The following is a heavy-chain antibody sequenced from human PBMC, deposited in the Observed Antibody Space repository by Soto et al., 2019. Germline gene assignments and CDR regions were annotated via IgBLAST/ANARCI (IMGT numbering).Heavy chain of an antibody. J-gene: IGHJ4*02. Sequence: SETLSLTCTVSGGSISGFYWSWIRQPPGKAPEWIAYIYDSGSANYNPSLRSRVIISVDTSNNQFSLKLTSVTAADTAVYYCARDGYNSYYFDYWGQGTLVTVSS. V-gene: IGHV4-59*01. CDR2: IYDSGSA. D-gene: IGHD5-12*01. CDR3: ARDGYNSYYFDY. CDR1: GGSISGFY.